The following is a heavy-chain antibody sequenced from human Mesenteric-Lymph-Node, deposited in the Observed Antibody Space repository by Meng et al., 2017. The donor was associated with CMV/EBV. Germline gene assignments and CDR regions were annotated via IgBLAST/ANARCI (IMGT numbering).Heavy chain of an antibody. CDR3: AKSASTSCAGCVDY. Sequence: SGFSFDSYAMSWVRQAPGKGLEWVSAISGSGGITYYADSVKGRFSISRDNSKNTLYLQMNSLRAEDTAVYYCAKSASTSCAGCVDYWGQGTLVTVSS. CDR2: ISGSGGIT. J-gene: IGHJ4*02. V-gene: IGHV3-23*01. D-gene: IGHD2-2*01. CDR1: GFSFDSYA.